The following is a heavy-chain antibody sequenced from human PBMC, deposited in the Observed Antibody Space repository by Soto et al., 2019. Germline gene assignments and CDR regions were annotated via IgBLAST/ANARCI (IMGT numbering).Heavy chain of an antibody. CDR3: ARGRYGDY. J-gene: IGHJ4*02. CDR1: GYAFTTYG. CDR2: ISAHNGNT. D-gene: IGHD1-1*01. Sequence: QVHLVQSGAEVKKPGASVKVSYQGSGYAFTTYGITWVRQAPGQGLEWMGWISAHNGNTNYAQKLQGRVTVTRDTSTSTAYMELRSLRYDDPAVYYCARGRYGDYWGQGALVTVSS. V-gene: IGHV1-18*01.